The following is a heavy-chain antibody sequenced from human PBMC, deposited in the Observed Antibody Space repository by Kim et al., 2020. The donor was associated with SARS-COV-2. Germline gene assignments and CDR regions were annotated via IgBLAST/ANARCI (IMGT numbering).Heavy chain of an antibody. CDR2: INQNGGEK. D-gene: IGHD3-10*01. V-gene: IGHV3-7*01. CDR1: RFTFSTYW. Sequence: GGSLRLSCGASRFTFSTYWMSWVRQAPGKGLEWVANINQNGGEKNYVDSVKGRFTISRDNAKNSLYLQMNSLRDEDTAVYYCARDYYGSGGGMDGWGQGT. J-gene: IGHJ6*02. CDR3: ARDYYGSGGGMDG.